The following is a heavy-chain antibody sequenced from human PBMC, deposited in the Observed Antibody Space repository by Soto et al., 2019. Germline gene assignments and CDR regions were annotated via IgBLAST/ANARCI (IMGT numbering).Heavy chain of an antibody. J-gene: IGHJ6*03. Sequence: EVQLVESGGGLVQPGGSLRLSCAASGFTFSSYSMNWVRQAPGKGLEWVSYISSSSSTIYYADSVKGRFTISRDNAKNSLYRQMNSLRADDTAVYYCAIVRDGEGPRAPYYCYYMDVWGKVTTVTVSS. CDR2: ISSSSSTI. D-gene: IGHD4-17*01. V-gene: IGHV3-48*01. CDR3: AIVRDGEGPRAPYYCYYMDV. CDR1: GFTFSSYS.